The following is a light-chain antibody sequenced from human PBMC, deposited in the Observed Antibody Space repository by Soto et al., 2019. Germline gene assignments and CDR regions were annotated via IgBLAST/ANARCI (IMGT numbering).Light chain of an antibody. Sequence: QSALTQPASVSGSPGQSITISCTGTSSDVGGYNYVSWYQQHPGKAPKLMIYDVSYWPSGVSNRFSGSKSGNTASLTISGLQAEDEADYYCSSYTSRSTVLFGGGTKVTV. J-gene: IGLJ2*01. CDR2: DVS. V-gene: IGLV2-14*01. CDR3: SSYTSRSTVL. CDR1: SSDVGGYNY.